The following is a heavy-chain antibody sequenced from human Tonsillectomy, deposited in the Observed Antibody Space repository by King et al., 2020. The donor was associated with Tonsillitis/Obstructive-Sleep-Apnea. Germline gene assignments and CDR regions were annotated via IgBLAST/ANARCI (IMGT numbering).Heavy chain of an antibody. CDR1: GFTFSDYY. J-gene: IGHJ3*02. Sequence: VQLVESGGGLVKPGGSLRLSCAASGFTFSDYYMSWICQAPGKGLEWVSSISSSSSYTNSADSVKGRITISRDNAKNSLYLQMNSLRAEDTAVYYCASRITMVQGVVDAFDIWGQGTMVTVSS. D-gene: IGHD3-10*01. CDR3: ASRITMVQGVVDAFDI. V-gene: IGHV3-11*05. CDR2: ISSSSSYT.